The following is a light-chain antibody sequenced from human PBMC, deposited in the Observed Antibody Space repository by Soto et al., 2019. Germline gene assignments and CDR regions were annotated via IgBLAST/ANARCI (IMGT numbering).Light chain of an antibody. V-gene: IGKV3-15*01. CDR3: QEYSAWWT. Sequence: EIVMTQSPATLSVSPGERATLSCRASQSVSSNLAWYQQKPGQAPRLLVYGASTRATGIPARFSGSGSGTEFTLTISRLQSEDSAVYYCQEYSAWWTFGQGTKVDIK. J-gene: IGKJ1*01. CDR2: GAS. CDR1: QSVSSN.